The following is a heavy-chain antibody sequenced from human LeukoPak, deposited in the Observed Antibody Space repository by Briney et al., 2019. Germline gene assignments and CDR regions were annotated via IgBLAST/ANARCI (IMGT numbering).Heavy chain of an antibody. J-gene: IGHJ4*02. CDR2: IIPIFGTA. D-gene: IGHD6-13*01. Sequence: ALVKVSCKASGGTFSSYAISWVRQAPGQGLEWMGGIIPIFGTANYAQKFQGRVTITADESTSTAYMELSSLRSEDTAVYYCAIAAAGTWYFDYWGQGTLVTVSS. V-gene: IGHV1-69*13. CDR3: AIAAAGTWYFDY. CDR1: GGTFSSYA.